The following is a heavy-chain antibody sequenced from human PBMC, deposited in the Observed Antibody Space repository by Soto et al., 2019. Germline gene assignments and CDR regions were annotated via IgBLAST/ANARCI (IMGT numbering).Heavy chain of an antibody. V-gene: IGHV3-15*01. D-gene: IGHD3-3*01. Sequence: EVQLVESGGGLVKPGGSLRLSCAASGFTFSNAWMSWVHQAPGKGLEWVGRIKSKTDGGTTDYAAPVKGRFTISRDDSKNTLYLQMNSLKTEDTAVYYCTTGPPNYDFWSGYYIVGAFDIWGQGTMVTVSS. CDR3: TTGPPNYDFWSGYYIVGAFDI. CDR2: IKSKTDGGTT. J-gene: IGHJ3*02. CDR1: GFTFSNAW.